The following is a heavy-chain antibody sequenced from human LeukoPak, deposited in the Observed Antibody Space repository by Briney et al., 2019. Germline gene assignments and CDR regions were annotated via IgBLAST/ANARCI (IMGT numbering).Heavy chain of an antibody. D-gene: IGHD6-19*01. CDR2: IYIGGIT. CDR3: ARIYGDGWYADH. Sequence: GGSLRLSCPASGFTVSSHCMSWVRQAPGKGLEWVSIIYIGGITWYADSMKGRITISRDNSKNTLYLQMDSLRAEDTAVYSCARIYGDGWYADHWGQGTLVTVSS. J-gene: IGHJ4*02. V-gene: IGHV3-53*01. CDR1: GFTVSSHC.